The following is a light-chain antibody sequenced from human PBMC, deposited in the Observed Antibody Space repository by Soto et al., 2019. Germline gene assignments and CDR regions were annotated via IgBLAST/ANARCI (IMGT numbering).Light chain of an antibody. CDR1: QSVSNNY. Sequence: ERVMTQSPATLSVSPGERATLSCSASQSVSNNYLAWYQQKPGQAPRLLIYGASNRATGIPDRFSGSGSGTDFTLTISRLEPEDFAVYYCQQYGSSGTFGQGTKVDI. CDR3: QQYGSSGT. J-gene: IGKJ1*01. V-gene: IGKV3-20*01. CDR2: GAS.